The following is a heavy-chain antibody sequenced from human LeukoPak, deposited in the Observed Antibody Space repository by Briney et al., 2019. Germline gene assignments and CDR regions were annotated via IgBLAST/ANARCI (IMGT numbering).Heavy chain of an antibody. CDR1: GFTFSSYA. J-gene: IGHJ4*02. CDR2: ISGSGGST. Sequence: GGSLRLSCAASGFTFSSYAMSWVRQAPGKGLEWVSAISGSGGSTYYADSVKGRFTISRDNSKNTLYLQMNSLRAEDTAVYYCARAETLWWGNDYWGQGTLVTVSS. CDR3: ARAETLWWGNDY. D-gene: IGHD2-21*01. V-gene: IGHV3-23*01.